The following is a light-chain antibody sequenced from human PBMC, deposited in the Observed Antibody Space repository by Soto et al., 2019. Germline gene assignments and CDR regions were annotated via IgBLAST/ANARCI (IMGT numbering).Light chain of an antibody. CDR2: GTS. Sequence: QLVLTQPPSVSGAPGQRVTISCTGSSSNIGAGYDVHWYQQLPGTAPKLLIYGTSNRPSGVPDRFSGSKSGTSASLAITGLQAEDEADYYCQSYDSSLSVVFGGGTKLTVL. V-gene: IGLV1-40*01. CDR1: SSNIGAGYD. CDR3: QSYDSSLSVV. J-gene: IGLJ2*01.